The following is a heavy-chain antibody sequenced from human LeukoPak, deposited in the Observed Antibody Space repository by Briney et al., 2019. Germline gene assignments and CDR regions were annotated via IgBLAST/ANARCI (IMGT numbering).Heavy chain of an antibody. Sequence: ASVKVSCKASGYTFTGYYMHWVRQAPGQGLEWMGWINPNSGGTNYAQKFQGRVTMTRDTSISTAYMELSRLRSDDTAVYYCARERGGGYSYGYVPPNWFDPWGQGTLVTVSS. D-gene: IGHD5-18*01. J-gene: IGHJ5*02. CDR2: INPNSGGT. CDR3: ARERGGGYSYGYVPPNWFDP. CDR1: GYTFTGYY. V-gene: IGHV1-2*02.